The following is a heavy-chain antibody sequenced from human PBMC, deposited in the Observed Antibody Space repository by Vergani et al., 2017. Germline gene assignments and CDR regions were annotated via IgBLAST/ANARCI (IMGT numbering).Heavy chain of an antibody. CDR2: IYTSGST. CDR3: ARVRCSGGSGYGFDY. J-gene: IGHJ4*02. V-gene: IGHV4-61*02. Sequence: QVQLQESGPGLVKPSQTLSLTCTVSGGSISSGSYYWSWIRQPAGKGLEWIGRIYTSGSTYYNPSLKSRVTISVDTSKNQFSLKLSSVTAADTAVYYCARVRCSGGSGYGFDYWGQGTLVTVSS. CDR1: GGSISSGSYY. D-gene: IGHD2-15*01.